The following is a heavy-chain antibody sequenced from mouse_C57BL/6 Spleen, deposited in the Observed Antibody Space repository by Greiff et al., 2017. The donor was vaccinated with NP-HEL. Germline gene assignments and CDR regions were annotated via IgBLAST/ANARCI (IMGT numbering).Heavy chain of an antibody. CDR1: GYTFTSYW. CDR2: IHPNSGST. CDR3: AREGYDYRDY. D-gene: IGHD2-4*01. J-gene: IGHJ2*01. V-gene: IGHV1-64*01. Sequence: QVQLKQPGAELVKPGASVKLSCKASGYTFTSYWMHWVKQRPGQGLEWIGMIHPNSGSTNYNEKFKSKATLTVDKSSSTAYMQLSSLTSEDSAVYYCAREGYDYRDYWGQGTTLTVSS.